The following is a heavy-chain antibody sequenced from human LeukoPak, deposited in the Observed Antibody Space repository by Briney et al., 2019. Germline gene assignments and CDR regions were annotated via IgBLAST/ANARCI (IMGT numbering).Heavy chain of an antibody. Sequence: GESLKISCKGSGYSFTNYWIGWVRQMPGKGLEWMGIIYLGDSDTRYSPSFQGQVTFSADKSISIAYLQWSSLKASDAAMYYCARKGRYCSSTNCPFDYWGQGTLVTVSS. CDR3: ARKGRYCSSTNCPFDY. CDR2: IYLGDSDT. V-gene: IGHV5-51*01. CDR1: GYSFTNYW. D-gene: IGHD2-2*01. J-gene: IGHJ4*02.